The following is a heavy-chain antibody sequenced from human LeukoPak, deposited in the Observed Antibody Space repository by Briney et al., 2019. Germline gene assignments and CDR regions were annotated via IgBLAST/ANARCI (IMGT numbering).Heavy chain of an antibody. Sequence: GASVKVSCKASGYTFTSYGISWVRQAPGQGLEWMGWISAYNGNTNYAQKLQGRVTMTTDTSTSTAYMELRSLRSGDTAVYYCARTFRGYYDSSGYYSLPAYFDYWGQGTLVTVSS. J-gene: IGHJ4*02. CDR1: GYTFTSYG. CDR2: ISAYNGNT. CDR3: ARTFRGYYDSSGYYSLPAYFDY. V-gene: IGHV1-18*01. D-gene: IGHD3-22*01.